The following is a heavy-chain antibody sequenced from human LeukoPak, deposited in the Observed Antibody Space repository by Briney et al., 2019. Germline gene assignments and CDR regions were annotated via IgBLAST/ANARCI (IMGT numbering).Heavy chain of an antibody. J-gene: IGHJ3*02. CDR1: GFTFSDHY. V-gene: IGHV3-72*01. D-gene: IGHD5-12*01. CDR3: ARGGYPPEDAFDI. CDR2: TRNKANSYTT. Sequence: PGGSLRLSCAASGFTFSDHYMDWVRQAPGKGLEWVGRTRNKANSYTTEYAASVKGRFTISRDDSKNSLYLQMNSLKTEDTAVYYCARGGYPPEDAFDIWGQGTMVTVSS.